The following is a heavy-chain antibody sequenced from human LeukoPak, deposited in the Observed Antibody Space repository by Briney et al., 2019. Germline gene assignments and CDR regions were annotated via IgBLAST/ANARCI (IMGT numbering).Heavy chain of an antibody. CDR3: ARTYYYGSGSSY. CDR1: GYTFTSYG. Sequence: ASLKLSCKASGYTFTSYGISWGRHAPGQGLGWMGCISVYNGNTKYAKKLQGRVTMKTDTSTSTAYMELRSLRSDDTAVYYCARTYYYGSGSSYWGQGTLVTVSS. D-gene: IGHD3-10*01. CDR2: ISVYNGNT. J-gene: IGHJ4*02. V-gene: IGHV1-18*01.